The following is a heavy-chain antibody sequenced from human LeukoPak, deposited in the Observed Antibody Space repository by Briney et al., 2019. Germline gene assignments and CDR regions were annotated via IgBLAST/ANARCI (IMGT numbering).Heavy chain of an antibody. CDR3: ARPPAYDSRNYYFAY. V-gene: IGHV3-74*01. Sequence: PGGSLRLSCAASGFTFSTYWMHWVRQVPGKGLVWVSHINSDGSGTSYADSVNGRFTISRDNAKNTLYLQMNRLRVEDTAVYYCARPPAYDSRNYYFAYWGQGILVTVSS. J-gene: IGHJ4*02. CDR1: GFTFSTYW. D-gene: IGHD3-22*01. CDR2: INSDGSGT.